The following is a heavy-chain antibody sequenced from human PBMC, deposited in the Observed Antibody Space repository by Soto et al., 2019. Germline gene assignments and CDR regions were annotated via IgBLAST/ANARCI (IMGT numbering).Heavy chain of an antibody. J-gene: IGHJ4*02. V-gene: IGHV4-39*01. CDR2: IYFSGST. D-gene: IGHD6-19*01. Sequence: SETLSLTCTVSGGSISNSNNYWGWIRQPPGKGLEWIGCIYFSGSTYYNPSLRSRVTISLDTSRNHFSLKLSSVTAADAAVYYCARHQSSGWYAIDYWAQGTLVTVSS. CDR1: GGSISNSNNY. CDR3: ARHQSSGWYAIDY.